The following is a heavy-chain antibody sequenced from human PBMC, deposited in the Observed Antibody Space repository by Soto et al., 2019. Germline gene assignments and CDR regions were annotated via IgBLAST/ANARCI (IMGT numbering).Heavy chain of an antibody. D-gene: IGHD5-12*01. CDR2: INHSGST. V-gene: IGHV4-34*01. J-gene: IGHJ4*02. CDR1: GGSFSDYS. Sequence: SETLSLTCAVYGGSFSDYSWTWIRQPPGKGLEWIGEINHSGSTYYNPSLKSRVTISVDTSKNQFSLRLISVTAADTAKYFCAREGNLGRWLQPLDFWGQGTLVTVSS. CDR3: AREGNLGRWLQPLDF.